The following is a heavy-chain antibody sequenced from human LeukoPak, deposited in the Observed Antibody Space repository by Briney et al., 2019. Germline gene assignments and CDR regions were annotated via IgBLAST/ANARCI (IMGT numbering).Heavy chain of an antibody. CDR1: GFTFSRYA. D-gene: IGHD3-16*01. CDR3: AKEGVWGSSDY. J-gene: IGHJ4*02. Sequence: PGGSLRLSCAASGFTFSRYAMSWVRQAPGKGLAWVSAISGSGSNTYYADSVKGRFTISRDSSKNTLFLQMNSLRAEDTAVYYCAKEGVWGSSDYWGQGTLVTVSS. V-gene: IGHV3-23*01. CDR2: ISGSGSNT.